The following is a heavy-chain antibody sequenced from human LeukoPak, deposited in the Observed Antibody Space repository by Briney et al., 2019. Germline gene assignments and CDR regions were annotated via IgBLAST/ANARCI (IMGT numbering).Heavy chain of an antibody. J-gene: IGHJ4*02. Sequence: PSETLSLTCGVSGTSFTSYYWSWIRQTPGKGLEWIGEVNHNGYTNMNPSLKSRVTISVDTSKNQFSLMMTSVTVADTAVYFCARMTTGHDYWGQGTLVTVSS. D-gene: IGHD4-17*01. CDR2: VNHNGYT. CDR3: ARMTTGHDY. V-gene: IGHV4-34*01. CDR1: GTSFTSYY.